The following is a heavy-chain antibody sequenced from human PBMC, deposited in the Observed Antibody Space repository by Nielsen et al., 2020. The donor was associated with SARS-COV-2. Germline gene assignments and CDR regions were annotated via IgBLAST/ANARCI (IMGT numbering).Heavy chain of an antibody. CDR3: AKDSYYGMDV. Sequence: GRSLRLSCAASGFTFDDYAMHWVRQAPGKGLEWVSGISWNSGSIGYADSVKGRFTISRDNAKNSLYLQMNSLRAEDTALYYCAKDSYYGMDVWGQGTTVTVSS. V-gene: IGHV3-9*01. CDR2: ISWNSGSI. CDR1: GFTFDDYA. J-gene: IGHJ6*02.